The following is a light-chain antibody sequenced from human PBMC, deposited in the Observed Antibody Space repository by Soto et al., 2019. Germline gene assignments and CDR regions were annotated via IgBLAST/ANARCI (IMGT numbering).Light chain of an antibody. CDR2: LNSDGSH. Sequence: QAVVTQSPSASASLGASVKLTCTLSSGHSSYAIAWHQQQPEKGPRYLMKLNSDGSHSKGDGIPDRFSGSSSGAERYLTISSLQSEYEADYYCQTWVTGIYFFGTGTKLTVL. J-gene: IGLJ1*01. CDR3: QTWVTGIYF. CDR1: SGHSSYA. V-gene: IGLV4-69*01.